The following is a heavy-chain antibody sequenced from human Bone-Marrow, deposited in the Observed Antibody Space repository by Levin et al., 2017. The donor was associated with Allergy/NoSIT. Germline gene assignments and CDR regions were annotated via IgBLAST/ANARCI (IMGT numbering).Heavy chain of an antibody. CDR3: EKTSREQQLAGLDAFEI. V-gene: IGHV3-23*01. D-gene: IGHD6-13*01. CDR1: GFTFSSYA. CDR2: ISNSGGST. Sequence: GGSLRLSCAASGFTFSSYAMNWVRQAPGKGLDWVSSISNSGGSTYYADSVKGRFTISRDNSKNTLYLQMNSLRAEDTAVYYCEKTSREQQLAGLDAFEIWGQGRMVTVSS. J-gene: IGHJ3*02.